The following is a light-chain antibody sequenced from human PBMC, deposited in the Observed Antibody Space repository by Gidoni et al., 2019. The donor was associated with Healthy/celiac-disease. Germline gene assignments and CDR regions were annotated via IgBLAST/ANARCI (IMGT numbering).Light chain of an antibody. CDR2: DVS. J-gene: IGLJ3*02. CDR1: SSDVGGYNY. CDR3: CSYAGSYTWV. V-gene: IGLV2-11*01. Sequence: QSALTQPHSVSGSPVPSVTISCTGTSSDVGGYNYVSWYQQHPGKAPKLMIYDVSKRPSGVPDRFSGSKSGNTASRTISGLQAEDEADYYCCSYAGSYTWVFGGGTKLTVL.